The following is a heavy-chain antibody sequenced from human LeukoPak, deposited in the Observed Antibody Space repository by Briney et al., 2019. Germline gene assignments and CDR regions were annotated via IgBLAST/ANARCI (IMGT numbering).Heavy chain of an antibody. J-gene: IGHJ4*02. CDR2: IYSGGST. D-gene: IGHD3-10*01. CDR1: GFTVSSNY. Sequence: GGSLRLSCAASGFTVSSNYMSWVRQAPGKGLEWVSVIYSGGSTYYADSVKGRFTISRDNSKNTLYLRMNSLRAEDTAVYYCARVDYGSGNDYFDYWGQGTLVTVSS. V-gene: IGHV3-53*01. CDR3: ARVDYGSGNDYFDY.